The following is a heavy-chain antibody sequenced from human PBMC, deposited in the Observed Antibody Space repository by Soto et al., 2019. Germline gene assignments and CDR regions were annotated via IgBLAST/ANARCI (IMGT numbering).Heavy chain of an antibody. V-gene: IGHV3-53*01. Sequence: LRLSCAASGFTVSSNYMSWVRQAPGKGLEWVSVIYSGGSTYYADSVKGRFTISRDNSKNTLYLQMNSLRAEDTAVYYCARGYCSGGSCYSALAYWGQGTLVTVSS. CDR1: GFTVSSNY. CDR3: ARGYCSGGSCYSALAY. D-gene: IGHD2-15*01. J-gene: IGHJ4*02. CDR2: IYSGGST.